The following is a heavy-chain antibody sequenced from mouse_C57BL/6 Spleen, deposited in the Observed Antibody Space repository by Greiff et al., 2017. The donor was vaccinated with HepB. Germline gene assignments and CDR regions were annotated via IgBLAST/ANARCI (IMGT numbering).Heavy chain of an antibody. CDR3: ARCYYGSSYYGYAMDY. CDR2: IRNKANGYTT. CDR1: GFTFTDYY. Sequence: EVQGVESGGGLVQPGGSLSLSCAASGFTFTDYYMSWVRQPPGKALEWLGFIRNKANGYTTEYSASVKGRFTISRDNSQSILYLQMNALRAEDSATYYCARCYYGSSYYGYAMDYWGQGTSVTVSS. D-gene: IGHD1-1*01. J-gene: IGHJ4*01. V-gene: IGHV7-3*01.